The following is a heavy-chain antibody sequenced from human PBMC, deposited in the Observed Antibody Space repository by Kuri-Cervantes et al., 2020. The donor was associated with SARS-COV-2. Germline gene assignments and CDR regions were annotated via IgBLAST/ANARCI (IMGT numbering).Heavy chain of an antibody. CDR2: INHSGST. CDR3: ARGREAQRLTGFDP. D-gene: IGHD6-25*01. CDR1: GGSISSYY. J-gene: IGHJ5*02. Sequence: SETLSLTCTVSGGSISSYYWSWIRQPPGKGLEWIGEINHSGSTNYNPSLKSRVTISVDTSKNQFSLKLSSVTAADTAVYYCARGREAQRLTGFDPWGQGTLVTVS. V-gene: IGHV4-34*01.